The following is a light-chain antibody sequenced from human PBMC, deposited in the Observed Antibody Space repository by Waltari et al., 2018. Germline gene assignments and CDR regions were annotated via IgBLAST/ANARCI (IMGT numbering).Light chain of an antibody. CDR2: YDS. Sequence: SYVLTQPPSVSVAPGETARITCGGDNLGSYRVHWYQQKPGQAPVLVIFYDSDRPSGIPERFSGSNSGNTATLTISRVEAGDEANYYCQVWHAAIDPGVFGTGTEVTV. CDR3: QVWHAAIDPGV. CDR1: NLGSYR. J-gene: IGLJ1*01. V-gene: IGLV3-21*04.